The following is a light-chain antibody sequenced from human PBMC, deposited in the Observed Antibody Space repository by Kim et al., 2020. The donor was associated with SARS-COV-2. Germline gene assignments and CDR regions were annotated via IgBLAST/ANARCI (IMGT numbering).Light chain of an antibody. CDR2: YKSDSEK. CDR1: SAITVVSYS. J-gene: IGLJ3*02. CDR3: MIWHSSAWV. Sequence: SLTCTLRSAITVVSYSNWYQQKPGSPPQYLLRYKSDSEKQQGSGVPSRFSGSKDASANAGILLISGLQSEDEADYYCMIWHSSAWVFGGGTKLTVL. V-gene: IGLV5-45*01.